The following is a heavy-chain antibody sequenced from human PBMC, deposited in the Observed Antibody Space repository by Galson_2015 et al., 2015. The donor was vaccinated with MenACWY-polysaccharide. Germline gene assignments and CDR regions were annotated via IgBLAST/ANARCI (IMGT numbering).Heavy chain of an antibody. V-gene: IGHV4-39*01. Sequence: SATLSLTCSVSGAPITTSSLYWSWVRQSPEGGLEWIGTLYYTGDAYYNPSLKRRVTISVAMSKSQVFLTLRSMTAADTAVYFCARAAGKVSGPGDYFDPWGQGTLVTVSS. D-gene: IGHD5/OR15-5a*01. CDR1: GAPITTSSLY. J-gene: IGHJ5*02. CDR3: ARAAGKVSGPGDYFDP. CDR2: LYYTGDA.